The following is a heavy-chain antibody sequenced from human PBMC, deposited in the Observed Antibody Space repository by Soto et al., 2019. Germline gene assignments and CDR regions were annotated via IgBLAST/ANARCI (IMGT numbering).Heavy chain of an antibody. CDR3: ARNQGGVLMALGWFDP. J-gene: IGHJ5*02. CDR1: GFTFSSYA. V-gene: IGHV3-30-3*01. D-gene: IGHD2-8*01. Sequence: QVQLVESGGGVVQPGRSLRLSRAASGFTFSSYAMHWVRQAPGKGLEWVAVISYDGSNKYYADSVKGRFTISRDNSKNTLYLQMNSLRAEDTAVYYCARNQGGVLMALGWFDPWGQGTLVTVSS. CDR2: ISYDGSNK.